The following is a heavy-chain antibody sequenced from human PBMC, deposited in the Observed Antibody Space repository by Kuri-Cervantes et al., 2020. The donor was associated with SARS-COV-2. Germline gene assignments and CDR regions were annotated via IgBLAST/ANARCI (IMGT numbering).Heavy chain of an antibody. CDR2: ITGSGVNT. J-gene: IGHJ5*02. D-gene: IGHD3-10*01. V-gene: IGHV3-23*01. CDR3: AKGGPMVRGEIRNNWFDP. CDR1: GFTFSSYA. Sequence: GGSLRLSCAASGFTFSSYAMSWVRQAPGKGLEWVSLITGSGVNTYYADSVRGRFTISRDNSRNTLYLQMNSLRTEDTAVYYCAKGGPMVRGEIRNNWFDPWGQGTLVTVSS.